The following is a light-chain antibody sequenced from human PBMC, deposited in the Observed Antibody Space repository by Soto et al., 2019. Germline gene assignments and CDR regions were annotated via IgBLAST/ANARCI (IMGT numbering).Light chain of an antibody. CDR2: DAS. J-gene: IGKJ1*01. V-gene: IGKV1-5*01. CDR1: QSISSW. Sequence: DIQMTQSPSTLSASVGDRVTISCRASQSISSWLAWYQQKPGKAPKLLIYDASSLESGVPSRFSGSGFGTEFTLTISSLQPDDFATYYCQQYNSYSPWTFGHGTKV. CDR3: QQYNSYSPWT.